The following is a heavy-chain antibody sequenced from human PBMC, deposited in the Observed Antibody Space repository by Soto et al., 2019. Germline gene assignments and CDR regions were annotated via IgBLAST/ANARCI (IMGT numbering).Heavy chain of an antibody. CDR3: ANRDCSSTSCYTSYYYYGMDV. J-gene: IGHJ6*02. CDR2: ISGSGGST. V-gene: IGHV3-23*01. Sequence: EVQLLESGGGLVQPGGSLRLSCAASGFTFSSYAMSWVRQAPGKGLEWVSAISGSGGSTYYADSVKGRFTISRDNSKNTLYLQMNSLRAEDTAVYYCANRDCSSTSCYTSYYYYGMDVWGQGNTVTVSS. CDR1: GFTFSSYA. D-gene: IGHD2-2*02.